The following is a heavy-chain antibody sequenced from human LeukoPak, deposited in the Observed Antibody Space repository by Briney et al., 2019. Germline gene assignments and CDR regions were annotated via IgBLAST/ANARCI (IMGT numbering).Heavy chain of an antibody. CDR3: ARDQNSGCPPAY. J-gene: IGHJ4*02. CDR2: INEDGSAK. Sequence: PGGSLRLSCTASGFTFNDYWMTWVRQTPGKGLEWLANINEDGSAKNYVDSVKGRFTISRDNAVNSLYLQMNSLRAEDTAMYYCARDQNSGCPPAYWGQGTLVTVSS. CDR1: GFTFNDYW. D-gene: IGHD6-19*01. V-gene: IGHV3-7*01.